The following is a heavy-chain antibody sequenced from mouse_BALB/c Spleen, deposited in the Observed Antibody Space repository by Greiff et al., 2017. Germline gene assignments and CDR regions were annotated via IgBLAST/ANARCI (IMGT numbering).Heavy chain of an antibody. V-gene: IGHV1-9*01. J-gene: IGHJ3*01. CDR1: GYTFSSYW. Sequence: QVQLQQSGAELMKPGASVKISCKATGYTFSSYWIEWVKQRPGHGLEWIGEILPGSGSTNYNEKFKGKATFTADTSSNTAYMQLSSLTSEDSAVYYCAREGGGNYVGFAYWGQGTLVTVSA. CDR3: AREGGGNYVGFAY. CDR2: ILPGSGST. D-gene: IGHD2-1*01.